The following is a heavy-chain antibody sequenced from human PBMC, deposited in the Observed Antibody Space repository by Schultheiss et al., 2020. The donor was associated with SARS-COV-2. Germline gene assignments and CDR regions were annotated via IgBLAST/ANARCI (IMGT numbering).Heavy chain of an antibody. J-gene: IGHJ4*02. Sequence: GGSLRLSCAASGFTFSGSAMHWVRQASGKGLEWVGRIRSKANSYATAYAASVKGRFTISRDDSKNTAYLQMNSLKTEDTAVYYCTRLGSWYGYWGQGTLVTVSS. CDR3: TRLGSWYGY. V-gene: IGHV3-73*01. D-gene: IGHD6-13*01. CDR1: GFTFSGSA. CDR2: IRSKANSYAT.